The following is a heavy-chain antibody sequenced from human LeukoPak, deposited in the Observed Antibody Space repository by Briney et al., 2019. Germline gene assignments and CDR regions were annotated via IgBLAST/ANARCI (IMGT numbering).Heavy chain of an antibody. V-gene: IGHV3-30*04. Sequence: PGGSLRLSCAASGFIFNNNAIHWVRQAPGKGLEWVAVISFDGRDKHHADSVKGRFTISRDNSKNTLYLQMSSLRVEDTAVYYCARDLRKSADYYFDYWGQGTLVTVSS. CDR2: ISFDGRDK. J-gene: IGHJ4*02. CDR1: GFIFNNNA. D-gene: IGHD3/OR15-3a*01. CDR3: ARDLRKSADYYFDY.